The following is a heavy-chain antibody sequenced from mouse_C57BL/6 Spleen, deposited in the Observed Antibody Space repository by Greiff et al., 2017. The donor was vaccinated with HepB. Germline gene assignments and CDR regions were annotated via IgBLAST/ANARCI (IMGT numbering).Heavy chain of an antibody. CDR1: GFSLTSYG. J-gene: IGHJ2*01. Sequence: QVQLKESGPGLVQPSQSLSITCTVSGFSLTSYGVHWVRQSPGKGLEWLGVIWRGGSTDYNAAFMSRLSITKDNSKSQVFFKMNSLQADDTAIYYCAKNHYGNSYYFDYWGQGTTLTVSS. V-gene: IGHV2-5*01. D-gene: IGHD2-1*01. CDR3: AKNHYGNSYYFDY. CDR2: IWRGGST.